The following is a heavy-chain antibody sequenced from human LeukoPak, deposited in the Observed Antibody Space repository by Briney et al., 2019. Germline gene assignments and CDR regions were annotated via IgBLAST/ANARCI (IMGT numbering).Heavy chain of an antibody. V-gene: IGHV3-23*01. CDR3: AKDTSIGRYCTNGVCSPFDY. Sequence: GGSLRLSCAASGFTFSSYSMNWVRQAPGKGLEWVSAISDSGGSTYDADSVKGRFTISRDNSKNTLYLQMNSLRAEDTAVYYCAKDTSIGRYCTNGVCSPFDYWGQETLVTVSS. CDR1: GFTFSSYS. CDR2: ISDSGGST. D-gene: IGHD2-8*01. J-gene: IGHJ4*02.